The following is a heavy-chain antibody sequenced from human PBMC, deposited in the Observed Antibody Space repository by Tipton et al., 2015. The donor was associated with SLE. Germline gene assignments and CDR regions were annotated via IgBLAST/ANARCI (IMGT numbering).Heavy chain of an antibody. CDR3: ARGLQGDSSGWAFDI. J-gene: IGHJ3*02. CDR2: INHSGST. D-gene: IGHD3-22*01. Sequence: TLSLTCTVSGGSISSYYWSWIRQPPGKGLEWIGEINHSGSTNYNPSLKSRVTISVDTSKNQFSLKLTSVTAADTAVYYCARGLQGDSSGWAFDIWGQGTMVTVSS. CDR1: GGSISSYY. V-gene: IGHV4-34*01.